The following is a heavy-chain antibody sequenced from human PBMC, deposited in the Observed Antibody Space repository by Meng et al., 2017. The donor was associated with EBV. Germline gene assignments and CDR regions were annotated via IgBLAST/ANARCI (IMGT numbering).Heavy chain of an antibody. CDR1: GXXXXGYY. CDR2: INHSGST. D-gene: IGHD1-26*01. V-gene: IGHV4-34*01. Sequence: QVQLQQWGAGLLKPSXTLXLTCAXHGXXXXGYYWSWIRQPPGKGLEWIGEINHSGSTNYNPSLKSRVTISVDTSKNQFSLKLSSVTAADTAVYYCARGGGNRGGIVGATYRLNWFDPWGQGTLVTVSS. J-gene: IGHJ5*02. CDR3: ARGGGNRGGIVGATYRLNWFDP.